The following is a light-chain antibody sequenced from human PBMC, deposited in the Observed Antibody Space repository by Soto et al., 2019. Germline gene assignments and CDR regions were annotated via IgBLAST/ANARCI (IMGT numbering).Light chain of an antibody. CDR3: QQYNSYR. Sequence: EIVLTQSPATLSLSPGERATLSCRASQSVSSYLAWYQQKPGQAPRLLIYDASNRATGIPARFSGSGSGTEFTLTISSLQPDDFATYYCQQYNSYRFGQGTKVDI. CDR1: QSVSSY. V-gene: IGKV3-11*01. CDR2: DAS. J-gene: IGKJ1*01.